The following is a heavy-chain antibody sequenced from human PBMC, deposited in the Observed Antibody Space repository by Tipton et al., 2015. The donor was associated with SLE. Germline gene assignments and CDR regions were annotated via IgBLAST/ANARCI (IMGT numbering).Heavy chain of an antibody. CDR3: ARLGHGDYYYYYYMDV. CDR1: GGSISSYC. D-gene: IGHD4-17*01. Sequence: TLSLTCTVSGGSISSYCWSWIRQSPGKRLEWIGNIYYTGSTKYNPSLKSRVTILVDTSKNQFSLKLSSVTAADTAVYYCARLGHGDYYYYYYMDVWGKGKKVNVSS. CDR2: IYYTGST. V-gene: IGHV4-59*01. J-gene: IGHJ6*03.